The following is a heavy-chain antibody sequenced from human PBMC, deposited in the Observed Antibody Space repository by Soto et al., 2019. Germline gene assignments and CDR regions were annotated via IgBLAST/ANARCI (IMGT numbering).Heavy chain of an antibody. Sequence: PGGSLRLSCAASGFTFSSYAMSWVRQAPGKGLEWVSAISGSGGSTYYADSVKGRFTISRDNSKNTLYLQMNSLRAEDTAVYYCAKGQGPTYYYDSSGYFDYWGQGTLVTVSS. D-gene: IGHD3-22*01. CDR3: AKGQGPTYYYDSSGYFDY. V-gene: IGHV3-23*01. CDR1: GFTFSSYA. J-gene: IGHJ4*02. CDR2: ISGSGGST.